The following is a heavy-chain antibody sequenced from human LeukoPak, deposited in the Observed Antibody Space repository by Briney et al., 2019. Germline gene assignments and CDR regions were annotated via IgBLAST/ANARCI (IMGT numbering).Heavy chain of an antibody. J-gene: IGHJ4*01. CDR1: GFTLSNYD. CDR3: AKGGVLAFMWD. Sequence: GGSLRLSCAASGFTLSNYDMHWVRQVPGKGLECVSSIAAGGATFYRDSVKGRFIISRDCVKNSLYLQMNNLRAGDTAIYYCAKGGVLAFMWDWGQGTLVTVS. V-gene: IGHV3-13*01. D-gene: IGHD3-10*01. CDR2: IAAGGAT.